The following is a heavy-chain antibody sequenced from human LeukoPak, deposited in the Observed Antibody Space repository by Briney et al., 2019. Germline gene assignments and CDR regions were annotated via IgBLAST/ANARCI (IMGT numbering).Heavy chain of an antibody. CDR2: ISYDGSNK. D-gene: IGHD3-10*02. CDR1: GFTFSSYA. CDR3: ARTKWLQTMIGDFDY. Sequence: PGRSLRLSCAASGFTFSSYAMHWVRQAPGKGLEWVAVISYDGSNKYYEDSVKGRFTISRDNSKNTLYLQMNSLRAEDTAVYYCARTKWLQTMIGDFDYWGQGTLVTVSS. V-gene: IGHV3-30-3*01. J-gene: IGHJ4*02.